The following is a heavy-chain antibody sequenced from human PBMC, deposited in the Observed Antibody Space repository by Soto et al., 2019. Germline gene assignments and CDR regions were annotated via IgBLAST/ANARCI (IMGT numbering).Heavy chain of an antibody. Sequence: GGSLRLSCAASGFTFSSYGMHWVRQAPGKGLEWVAVISYDGSNKYYADSVKGRFTISRDNSKNTLYLQMNSLRAEDTAVYYCAKCSSSSGYYYYYMDVWGKGTTVTVSS. D-gene: IGHD6-6*01. V-gene: IGHV3-30*18. CDR1: GFTFSSYG. CDR3: AKCSSSSGYYYYYMDV. CDR2: ISYDGSNK. J-gene: IGHJ6*03.